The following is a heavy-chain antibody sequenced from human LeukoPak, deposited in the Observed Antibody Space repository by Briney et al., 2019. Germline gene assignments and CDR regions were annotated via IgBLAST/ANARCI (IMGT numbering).Heavy chain of an antibody. J-gene: IGHJ4*02. D-gene: IGHD1-1*01. CDR3: ARDAGTTPFDY. V-gene: IGHV4-61*02. CDR2: IYTSGST. Sequence: PSETLSLTCTVSGGSISSGSYYWRWIRQPAGKGLEWIGRIYTSGSTNYNPSLKSRVTISVDTSKNKFSLKLSSVTAADPAVYYCARDAGTTPFDYWGQGTLVTVSS. CDR1: GGSISSGSYY.